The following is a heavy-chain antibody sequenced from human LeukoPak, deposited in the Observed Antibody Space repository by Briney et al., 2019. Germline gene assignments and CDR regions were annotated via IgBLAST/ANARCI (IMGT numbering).Heavy chain of an antibody. Sequence: GGSLRLSCAASGFTFSSYSMNWVRQAPGKGLEWVSSISSSSSYIYYADSVKGRFTISRDNAKNSLYLQMNSLRAEDTAVYYCARASSSGSGSYYNHEFYYYYYMDVWGKGTTVTVSS. CDR3: ARASSSGSGSYYNHEFYYYYYMDV. D-gene: IGHD3-10*01. CDR1: GFTFSSYS. CDR2: ISSSSSYI. J-gene: IGHJ6*03. V-gene: IGHV3-21*01.